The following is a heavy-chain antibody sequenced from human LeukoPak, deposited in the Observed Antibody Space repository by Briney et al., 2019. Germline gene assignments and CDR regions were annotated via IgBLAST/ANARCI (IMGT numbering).Heavy chain of an antibody. J-gene: IGHJ3*02. D-gene: IGHD5-18*01. CDR3: ARDNYSYGYSGAFDI. V-gene: IGHV1-46*01. CDR1: GYTFTSYY. Sequence: ASVKVSCKASGYTFTSYYMHWVRQAPGQGLGWMGIINPSGGSTSYAQKFQGRVTMTRDMSTSTVYMELSSLRSEDTAVYYCARDNYSYGYSGAFDIWGQGTMVTVSS. CDR2: INPSGGST.